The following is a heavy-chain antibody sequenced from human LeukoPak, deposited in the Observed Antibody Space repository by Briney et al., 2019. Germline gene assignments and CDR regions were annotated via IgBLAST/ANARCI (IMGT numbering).Heavy chain of an antibody. J-gene: IGHJ6*02. CDR1: GYRFITFG. Sequence: ASVKVSCKTSGYRFITFGINWVRQAPGQGLEWMGWMNPNSGNTGYAQKFQGRFTLTRETFISTAYMELSSLRSDDTAVYYCVRAMAPLDTFNYQYAMDVWGQGTMVTVSS. CDR2: MNPNSGNT. D-gene: IGHD5-24*01. V-gene: IGHV1-8*02. CDR3: VRAMAPLDTFNYQYAMDV.